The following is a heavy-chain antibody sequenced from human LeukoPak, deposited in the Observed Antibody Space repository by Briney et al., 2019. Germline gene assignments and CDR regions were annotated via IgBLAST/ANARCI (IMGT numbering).Heavy chain of an antibody. CDR3: ARAAASPRGYFDY. CDR1: GGSFSGYY. CDR2: INHSGST. Sequence: PSETLSLTCAVYGGSFSGYYWSWIRQPPGKGLEWIGEINHSGSTSYNPSLKSRVTISVDTSKNQFSLKLSSVTAADTAVYYCARAAASPRGYFDYWGQGTLVTVSS. D-gene: IGHD6-13*01. J-gene: IGHJ4*02. V-gene: IGHV4-34*01.